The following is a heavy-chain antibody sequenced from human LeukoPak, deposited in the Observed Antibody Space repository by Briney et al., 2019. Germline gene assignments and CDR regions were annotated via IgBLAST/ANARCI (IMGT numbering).Heavy chain of an antibody. CDR2: IIPILGIA. Sequence: SVKVSCKASGGTFSSYAISWVRQAPGQGLEWMGRIIPILGIANYAQKFQSRVTITADKSTSTAYMELSSLRSEDTAVYYCARTDYYDSSGYYPEAFDIWGQGTMVTVSS. J-gene: IGHJ3*02. CDR1: GGTFSSYA. V-gene: IGHV1-69*04. D-gene: IGHD3-22*01. CDR3: ARTDYYDSSGYYPEAFDI.